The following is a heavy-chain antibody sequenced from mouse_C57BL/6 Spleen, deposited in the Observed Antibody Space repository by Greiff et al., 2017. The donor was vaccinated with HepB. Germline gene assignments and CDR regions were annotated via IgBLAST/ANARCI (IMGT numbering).Heavy chain of an antibody. CDR1: GYTFTDYE. Sequence: VKLMESGAELVRPGASVTLSCKASGYTFTDYEMHWVKQTPVHGLEWIGAIDPETGGTAYNQKFKGKAILTADKSSSTAYMELRSLTSEDSAVYYCTRRYYGYDGYAMDYWGQGTSVTVSS. J-gene: IGHJ4*01. V-gene: IGHV1-15*01. CDR2: IDPETGGT. CDR3: TRRYYGYDGYAMDY. D-gene: IGHD2-2*01.